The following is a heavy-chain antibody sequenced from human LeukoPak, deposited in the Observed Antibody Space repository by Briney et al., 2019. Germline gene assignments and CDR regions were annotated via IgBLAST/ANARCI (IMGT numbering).Heavy chain of an antibody. D-gene: IGHD2-15*01. J-gene: IGHJ4*02. V-gene: IGHV3-7*01. CDR2: IKQDGSEK. CDR1: GFTFRTYW. CDR3: ARGGLSGGSPTGNDY. Sequence: PGGSLRLSCTASGFTFRTYWMTWVRQAPGKGLEWVANIKQDGSEKYYVDSVKGRFTISRDNAKNSLYLQTNSLRAEDTAVYYCARGGLSGGSPTGNDYWGQGTLVTVSS.